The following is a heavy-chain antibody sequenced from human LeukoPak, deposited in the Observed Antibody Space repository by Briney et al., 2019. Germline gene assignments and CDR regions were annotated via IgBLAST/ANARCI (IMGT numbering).Heavy chain of an antibody. J-gene: IGHJ6*03. V-gene: IGHV3-21*01. CDR3: ASGPAGFERYSYGYGVYYMDV. D-gene: IGHD5-18*01. CDR2: ISSSSSYI. CDR1: GFTFSSYS. Sequence: GGSLRLSCAASGFTFSSYSMNWVRQAPGKGLEWVSSISSSSSYIYYADSVKGRFTISRDNAKNSLYLQMNSLRAEDTAVYYCASGPAGFERYSYGYGVYYMDVWGKGTTVTVSS.